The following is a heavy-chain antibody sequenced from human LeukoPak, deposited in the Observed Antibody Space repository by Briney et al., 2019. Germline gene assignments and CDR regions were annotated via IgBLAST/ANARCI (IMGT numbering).Heavy chain of an antibody. J-gene: IGHJ4*02. CDR3: AKDRETGSCIDY. D-gene: IGHD1-26*01. V-gene: IGHV3-23*01. CDR1: GFTFSSYA. CDR2: ISGSGGST. Sequence: GGSLRLSCAASGFTFSSYAMSWVRQAPGKGLEWVSVISGSGGSTYYADSVKGRFSISRDSSKNTLSLQMNSLRPDDTAVYYCAKDRETGSCIDYWGQGTLVTVTS.